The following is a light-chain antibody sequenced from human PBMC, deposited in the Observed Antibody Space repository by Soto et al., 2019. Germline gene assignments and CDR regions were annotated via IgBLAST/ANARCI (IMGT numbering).Light chain of an antibody. Sequence: QSVLTHPASVSGSPGQSITISCTGTSSDVGGYNYVSWYQQHPGKAPKLMIYEVSNRPSGVSNRFSGSKSGNTASLTISGLQAEDEADYYCSSYTRSSTLNYVFGTGTKVTVL. J-gene: IGLJ1*01. V-gene: IGLV2-14*01. CDR2: EVS. CDR1: SSDVGGYNY. CDR3: SSYTRSSTLNYV.